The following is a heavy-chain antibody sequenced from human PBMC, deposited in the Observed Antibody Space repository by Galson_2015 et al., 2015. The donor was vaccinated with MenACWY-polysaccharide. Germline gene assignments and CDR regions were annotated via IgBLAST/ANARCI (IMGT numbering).Heavy chain of an antibody. CDR3: ATDSSRPLVGAPVSRFEY. Sequence: YGMHWVRQAPGKELEWVSFVPDDGSNEYYADSVRGRFIFSRDNSKNTVSLEMNSLRPEDTAVYYCATDSSRPLVGAPVSRFEYWGQGTLVTVSS. CDR2: VPDDGSNE. V-gene: IGHV3-30*02. J-gene: IGHJ4*02. CDR1: YG. D-gene: IGHD1-26*01.